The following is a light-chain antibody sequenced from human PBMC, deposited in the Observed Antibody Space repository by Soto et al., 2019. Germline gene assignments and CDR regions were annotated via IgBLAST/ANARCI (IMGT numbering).Light chain of an antibody. CDR1: SSDVGGYNY. CDR3: SSHAGSINVA. Sequence: QSVLTQPPSASGSPRQSVTISCTGTSSDVGGYNYVSWYQQHPGKAPKLMIYEVSKRPPGVPDRFSGSKSGNTASLTVSGLRADDEADYYCSSHAGSINVAFGGGTKLTVL. J-gene: IGLJ2*01. V-gene: IGLV2-8*01. CDR2: EVS.